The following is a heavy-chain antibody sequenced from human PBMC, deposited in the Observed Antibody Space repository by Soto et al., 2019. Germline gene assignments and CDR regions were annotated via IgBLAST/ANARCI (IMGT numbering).Heavy chain of an antibody. J-gene: IGHJ6*02. Sequence: GASVKVSCKASGYTFTSYVISWVRQAPGQGREWMGWISAYNGNTNYAQKLQGRVTMTTDTSTSTAYMELRSLRSDDTAVYYCARSPLRLYDILTGYYRAYYYGMDVWGQGTTVTVSS. CDR3: ARSPLRLYDILTGYYRAYYYGMDV. CDR1: GYTFTSYV. CDR2: ISAYNGNT. V-gene: IGHV1-18*01. D-gene: IGHD3-9*01.